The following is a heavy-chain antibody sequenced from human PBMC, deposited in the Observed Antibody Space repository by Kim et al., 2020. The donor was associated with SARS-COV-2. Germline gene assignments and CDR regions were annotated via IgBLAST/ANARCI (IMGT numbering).Heavy chain of an antibody. V-gene: IGHV5-51*01. CDR2: IYPGDSDT. CDR1: GYSFTSYW. CDR3: ARPALSPVDTAMVYDAFDI. Sequence: GESLKISCKGSGYSFTSYWIGWVRQMPGKGLEWMGIIYPGDSDTRYSPSFQGQVTISADKSISTAYLQWSSLKASDTAMYYCARPALSPVDTAMVYDAFDIWGQGTMVTVSS. J-gene: IGHJ3*02. D-gene: IGHD5-18*01.